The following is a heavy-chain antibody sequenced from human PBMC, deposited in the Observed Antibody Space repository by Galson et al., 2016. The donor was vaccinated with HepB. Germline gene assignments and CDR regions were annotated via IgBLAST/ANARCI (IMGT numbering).Heavy chain of an antibody. CDR1: GFTVSASS. CDR3: AVVGDVSRA. D-gene: IGHD2-21*01. CDR2: IHRGGGT. Sequence: SLRLSCAASGFTVSASSMTWVRQAPGKGLEWVSTIHRGGGTYYTYSVKGRFTIARNSSKNTLYLHMRSLKVDDTAVYYCAVVGDVSRAWGQGTLVTVSS. J-gene: IGHJ5*02. V-gene: IGHV3-66*01.